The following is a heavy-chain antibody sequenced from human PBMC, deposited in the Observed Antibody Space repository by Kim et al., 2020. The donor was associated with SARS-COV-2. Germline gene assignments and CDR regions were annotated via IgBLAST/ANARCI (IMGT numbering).Heavy chain of an antibody. CDR3: AKDLVRKDPRNYDFWSGSEFDY. Sequence: GGSLRLSCAASGFTFSSYAMSWVRQAPGKGLEWVSAISGSGGSTYYADSVKGRFTISRDNSKNTLYLQMNSLRAEDTAVYYCAKDLVRKDPRNYDFWSGSEFDYWGQGTLVTVSS. CDR2: ISGSGGST. CDR1: GFTFSSYA. J-gene: IGHJ4*02. D-gene: IGHD3-3*01. V-gene: IGHV3-23*01.